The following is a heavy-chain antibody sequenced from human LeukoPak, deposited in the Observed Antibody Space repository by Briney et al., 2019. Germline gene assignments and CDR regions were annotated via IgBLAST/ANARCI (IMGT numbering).Heavy chain of an antibody. V-gene: IGHV3-7*03. J-gene: IGHJ4*02. CDR3: ARDSIYGSGSFDY. CDR1: GFTFSDHY. CDR2: IKQDGSEK. D-gene: IGHD3-10*01. Sequence: QAGGSLRLSCAASGFTFSDHYMDWVRQAPGKGLEWVANIKQDGSEKYYVDSVKGRFTISRDNAKNSLYLQMNSLRAEDTAVYYCARDSIYGSGSFDYWGQGTLVTVSS.